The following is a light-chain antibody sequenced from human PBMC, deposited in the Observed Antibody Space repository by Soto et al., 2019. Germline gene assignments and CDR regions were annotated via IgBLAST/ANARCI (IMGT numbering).Light chain of an antibody. Sequence: QSALTQPRSVSGSPGQAVTISCTGTSSDVGGSNYVSWYQQHPGKAPKLVIYDVTRRPSGVPDRFSGSKSGNTASLTISGLQAEDDADYYCCSYAGSSLWVFGGGTKLIVL. J-gene: IGLJ3*02. V-gene: IGLV2-11*01. CDR1: SSDVGGSNY. CDR3: CSYAGSSLWV. CDR2: DVT.